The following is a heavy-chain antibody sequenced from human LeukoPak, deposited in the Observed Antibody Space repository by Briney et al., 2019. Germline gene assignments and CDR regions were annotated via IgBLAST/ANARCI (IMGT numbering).Heavy chain of an antibody. CDR1: GFTVSSNY. D-gene: IGHD1-26*01. Sequence: GGSLTLSCALSGFTVSSNYMSCVRQAPGEGRECVSVIYSGGRTYYADSVKGRFPISRDISKNTPYLQMSSLRAEDTATYYCARSETEWGLGYYFAYWGQGTLLTASP. CDR2: IYSGGRT. J-gene: IGHJ4*02. CDR3: ARSETEWGLGYYFAY. V-gene: IGHV3-53*01.